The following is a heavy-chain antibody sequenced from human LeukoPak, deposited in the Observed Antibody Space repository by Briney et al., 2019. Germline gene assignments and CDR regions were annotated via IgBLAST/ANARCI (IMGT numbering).Heavy chain of an antibody. V-gene: IGHV3-23*01. J-gene: IGHJ4*02. CDR3: AKSVVGYCSSTSCSLGDY. CDR2: ISGSGGST. Sequence: GGSLRLSCAASGFTFSSNAMAWVRQAPGKGLEWVSAISGSGGSTYYADSVKGRFTISRDNSKNTLYLQMSSLRAEDTAVYYCAKSVVGYCSSTSCSLGDYWGQGTLVTVSS. CDR1: GFTFSSNA. D-gene: IGHD2-2*01.